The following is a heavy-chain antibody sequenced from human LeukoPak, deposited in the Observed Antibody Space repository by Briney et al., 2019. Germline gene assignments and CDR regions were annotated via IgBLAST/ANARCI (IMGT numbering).Heavy chain of an antibody. CDR1: GFTFSSYA. CDR3: AKSPYYDILTGSGHYYMDV. J-gene: IGHJ6*03. CDR2: ISGSGGST. D-gene: IGHD3-9*01. V-gene: IGHV3-23*01. Sequence: GGSLRLSCAASGFTFSSYAMSWVRQAPGKGLEWVSAISGSGGSTYYADSVKGRFTISRDNSKNTLYLQMNSLRAEDTAVYYCAKSPYYDILTGSGHYYMDVWGKGTTVTVSS.